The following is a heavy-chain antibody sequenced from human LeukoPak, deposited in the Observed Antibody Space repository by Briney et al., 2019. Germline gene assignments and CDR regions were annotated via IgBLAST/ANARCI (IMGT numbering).Heavy chain of an antibody. Sequence: PGGSLRLSCAASGFTFSNAWMSWVRQAPGKGLEWVSSIDGGGGDSWYANSAKGRFTVSRDNSGNTLYLQMTALRAEDTAVYYCAARRPHYGDYVYWGLGTLVTVSS. J-gene: IGHJ4*02. CDR2: IDGGGGDS. CDR1: GFTFSNAW. D-gene: IGHD4-17*01. CDR3: AARRPHYGDYVY. V-gene: IGHV3-23*01.